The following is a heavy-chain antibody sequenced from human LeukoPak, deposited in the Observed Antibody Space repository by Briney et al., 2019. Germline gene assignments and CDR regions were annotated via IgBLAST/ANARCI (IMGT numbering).Heavy chain of an antibody. J-gene: IGHJ4*02. V-gene: IGHV3-23*01. CDR3: AKDLEYYDSSGYRIIYYFDY. CDR1: GFTFSSYA. Sequence: PGGSLRLSCAASGFTFSSYAMSWVRQAPGKGLEWVSAISGSGGSTYYADSVKGRFTISRDNSKNTLYLQMNSLRAEDTAVYYCAKDLEYYDSSGYRIIYYFDYWGQGTLVTVSS. D-gene: IGHD3-22*01. CDR2: ISGSGGST.